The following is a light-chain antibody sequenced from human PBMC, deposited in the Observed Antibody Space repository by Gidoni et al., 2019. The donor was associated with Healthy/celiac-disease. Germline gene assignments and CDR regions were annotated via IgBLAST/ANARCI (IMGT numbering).Light chain of an antibody. CDR2: EVS. Sequence: QSALTPPASVSGSPGQSITLSCTGTSRDVGGSNYVAWYQQHPGTDPKLMIYEVSNRPSVGSNRFSGAKSGNTASLTISGLQAEDEADYYCSSYTSSSTLVFGTGTKVTV. J-gene: IGLJ1*01. V-gene: IGLV2-14*01. CDR1: SRDVGGSNY. CDR3: SSYTSSSTLV.